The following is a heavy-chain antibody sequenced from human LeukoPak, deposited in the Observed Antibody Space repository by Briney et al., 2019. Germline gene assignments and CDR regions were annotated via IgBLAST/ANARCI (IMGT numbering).Heavy chain of an antibody. J-gene: IGHJ5*02. Sequence: PSETLSLTCTVSGGSIISYYWSWIRQPPGKGIEYIGYIYSSGSTNYNPSLKSRVTISVDTSKNHFSLKLSSVTAADTAVYYCARLESASFDPWGQGTLVTVSS. D-gene: IGHD5-24*01. CDR3: ARLESASFDP. CDR2: IYSSGST. CDR1: GGSIISYY. V-gene: IGHV4-59*08.